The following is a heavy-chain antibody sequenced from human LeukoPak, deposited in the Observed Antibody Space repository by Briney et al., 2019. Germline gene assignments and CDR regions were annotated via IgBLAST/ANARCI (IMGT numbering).Heavy chain of an antibody. D-gene: IGHD6-13*01. CDR2: VYSGGTT. CDR1: GFTVTSNY. J-gene: IGHJ4*02. Sequence: GGSLRLSCAASGFTVTSNYMNWVRQAPGKGLEWVSVVYSGGTTYYADSVKGRLTISKDNSKNTVYLQMNSLRVEDPAVYYCARGLAAAGTLGVFDYWGQGTLVTVSS. V-gene: IGHV3-53*01. CDR3: ARGLAAAGTLGVFDY.